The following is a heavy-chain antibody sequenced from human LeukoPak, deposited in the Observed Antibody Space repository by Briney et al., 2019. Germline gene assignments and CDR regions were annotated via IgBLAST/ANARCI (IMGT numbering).Heavy chain of an antibody. CDR3: ARDWPDSSGYYYYYYGMDV. Sequence: SETLSLTCTVSGGSISSYYWSWLRQPAGKGLEWIGRIYTSGSTNYNPSLKSRVTMSVDTSKNQFSLKLSSVTAADTAVYYCARDWPDSSGYYYYYYGMDVWGQGTTVTVSS. CDR1: GGSISSYY. J-gene: IGHJ6*02. V-gene: IGHV4-4*07. CDR2: IYTSGST. D-gene: IGHD3-22*01.